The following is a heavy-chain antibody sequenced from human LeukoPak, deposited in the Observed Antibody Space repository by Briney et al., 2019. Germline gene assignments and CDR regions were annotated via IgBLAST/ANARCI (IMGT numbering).Heavy chain of an antibody. CDR2: ISWNSGSI. Sequence: GGFLRLSCAASGFTFDDYAMHWVRQAPGKGLEWVSGISWNSGSIGYADSVKGRFTISRDNSKNTLYLQMNSLRAEDTAVYYCAKEIAAAEYHYYYYMDVWGKGTTVTISS. CDR1: GFTFDDYA. D-gene: IGHD6-13*01. CDR3: AKEIAAAEYHYYYYMDV. J-gene: IGHJ6*03. V-gene: IGHV3-9*01.